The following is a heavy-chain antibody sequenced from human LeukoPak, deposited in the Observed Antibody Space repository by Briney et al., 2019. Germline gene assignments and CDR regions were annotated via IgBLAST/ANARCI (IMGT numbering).Heavy chain of an antibody. Sequence: GGSLRLSCAASGFTFSSYSMNWVRQAPGKGLEWVSSITSSSSYICYADSVKGRFTISRDNAKNSLYLQMNSLRAEDTAVYYCARHVVAVGFDYWGQGTLVTVSS. CDR2: ITSSSSYI. V-gene: IGHV3-21*01. J-gene: IGHJ4*02. D-gene: IGHD3-22*01. CDR3: ARHVVAVGFDY. CDR1: GFTFSSYS.